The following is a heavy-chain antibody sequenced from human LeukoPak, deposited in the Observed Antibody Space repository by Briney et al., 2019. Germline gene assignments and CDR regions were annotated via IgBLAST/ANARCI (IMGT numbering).Heavy chain of an antibody. Sequence: SETLSLTCTVSGGSISSGSYYWSWIRQPAGKGLEWIGRIYTSGSTNYNPSLKSRVTISVDTSKNQFSLKLSSVTAADTAVYYCARELIGVWGRSGIAAAGTDWFDPWGQGTLVTVSS. CDR2: IYTSGST. CDR3: ARELIGVWGRSGIAAAGTDWFDP. V-gene: IGHV4-61*02. CDR1: GGSISSGSYY. D-gene: IGHD6-13*01. J-gene: IGHJ5*02.